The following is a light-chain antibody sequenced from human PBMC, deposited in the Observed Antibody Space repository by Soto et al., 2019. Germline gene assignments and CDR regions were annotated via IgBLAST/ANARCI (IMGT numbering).Light chain of an antibody. CDR3: QQRTIWPIT. J-gene: IGKJ5*01. Sequence: EIVLTQSPATLSLSPGERATLSCRASQSVSSYLAWYQQKPGQAPRLLIYDASNRATGTPARFSGSGSGTDFTLTISSLEPEDFAVYYCQQRTIWPITFGQGTRLEIK. CDR2: DAS. V-gene: IGKV3-11*01. CDR1: QSVSSY.